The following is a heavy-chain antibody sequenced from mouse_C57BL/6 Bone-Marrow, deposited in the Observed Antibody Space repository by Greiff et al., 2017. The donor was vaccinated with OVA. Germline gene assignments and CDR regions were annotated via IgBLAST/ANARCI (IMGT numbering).Heavy chain of an antibody. CDR1: GYAFPSYW. Sequence: QVQLQQSGAELVKPGASVKISCKASGYAFPSYWMNWVKQRPGKGLEWIGPIYPGGGDTNYNGNFKGRATLTADKSSTAAYIQLSRLSSEDSEDYVRARGSYYGSSLFDDWGQGTTLTVSS. J-gene: IGHJ2*01. V-gene: IGHV1-80*01. D-gene: IGHD1-1*01. CDR2: IYPGGGDT. CDR3: ARGSYYGSSLFDD.